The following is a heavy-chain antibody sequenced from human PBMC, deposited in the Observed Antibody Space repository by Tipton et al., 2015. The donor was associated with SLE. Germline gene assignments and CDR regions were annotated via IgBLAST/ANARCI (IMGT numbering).Heavy chain of an antibody. CDR2: INHSGST. V-gene: IGHV4-34*01. J-gene: IGHJ4*02. D-gene: IGHD6-13*01. CDR3: ARRGSSWPFDY. Sequence: TLSLTCAVYGGSFSGYYWSWIRQPPGKGLEWIGEINHSGSTNYNPSLKSRVTISVDTSKNQFSLKLSSVTAADTAVYYCARRGSSWPFDYWGQGTLVTVSS. CDR1: GGSFSGYY.